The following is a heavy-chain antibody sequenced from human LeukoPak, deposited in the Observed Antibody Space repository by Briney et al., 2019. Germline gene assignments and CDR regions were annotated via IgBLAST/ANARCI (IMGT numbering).Heavy chain of an antibody. D-gene: IGHD3-16*02. V-gene: IGHV4-4*07. CDR2: IYTSGST. CDR1: GGSISSYY. J-gene: IGHJ4*02. Sequence: PSETLSLTCTVSGGSISSYYWSWIRQPAGKGLEWTGRIYTSGSTNYNPSLKSRVTMSVDTSKNQFSLKLSSMTAADTAVYYCAGISRTSVSVDYWGQGTLVTVSS. CDR3: AGISRTSVSVDY.